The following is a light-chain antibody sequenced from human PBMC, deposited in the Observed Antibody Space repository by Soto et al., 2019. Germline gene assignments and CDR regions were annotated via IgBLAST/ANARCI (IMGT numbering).Light chain of an antibody. CDR1: QSLSSW. Sequence: DIQMTQSPSTLSASVADRVNITCSASQSLSSWLAWYQQKPGKAPKLLIYDASNLESGVPSRFSGSGSGTEFTLTISSLQPDELATYYCQQYNSHPITVGQGTRREIK. CDR3: QQYNSHPIT. V-gene: IGKV1-5*01. CDR2: DAS. J-gene: IGKJ5*01.